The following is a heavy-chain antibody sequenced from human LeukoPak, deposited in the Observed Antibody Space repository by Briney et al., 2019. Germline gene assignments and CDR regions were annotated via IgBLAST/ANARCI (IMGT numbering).Heavy chain of an antibody. CDR1: RGAISSSNYY. D-gene: IGHD3-10*01. V-gene: IGHV4-39*07. J-gene: IGHJ3*02. CDR3: ARDPRSMDAFDI. Sequence: SETLSLTCSVSRGAISSSNYYWGWIRQPPGKGLEWIGEINHSGSTNYNPSLKSRVTISVDTSKNQFSLKLSSVTAADTAVYYCARDPRSMDAFDIWGQGTMVTVSS. CDR2: INHSGST.